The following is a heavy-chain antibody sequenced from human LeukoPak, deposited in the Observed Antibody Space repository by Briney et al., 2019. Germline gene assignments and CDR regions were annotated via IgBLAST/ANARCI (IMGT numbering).Heavy chain of an antibody. D-gene: IGHD1-14*01. CDR1: GDSINNYY. Sequence: SETLSLTCTVSGDSINNYYWSWIRQPPGKGLEWIGYIYYSGSTNYNPSLKSRVTISVDTSKNQLSLKLNSVTAADTAVYYCARYRNEALFAFDIWGQGTMVTVSS. J-gene: IGHJ3*02. V-gene: IGHV4-59*01. CDR3: ARYRNEALFAFDI. CDR2: IYYSGST.